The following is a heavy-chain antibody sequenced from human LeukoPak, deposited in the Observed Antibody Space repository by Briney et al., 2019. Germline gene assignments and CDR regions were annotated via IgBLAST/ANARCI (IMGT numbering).Heavy chain of an antibody. J-gene: IGHJ4*02. D-gene: IGHD3-10*01. CDR2: ICGSGGIT. CDR3: AKDRIGSGTYYYFDY. CDR1: GFTFSSYA. Sequence: QPGGSLRLSCAASGFTFSSYAMTWVRQAPGKGLEWVSAICGSGGITYYADSVKGRFTISRDNSKSTLYLQMNSLRAEDTALYYCAKDRIGSGTYYYFDYWGQGTLVTVSS. V-gene: IGHV3-23*01.